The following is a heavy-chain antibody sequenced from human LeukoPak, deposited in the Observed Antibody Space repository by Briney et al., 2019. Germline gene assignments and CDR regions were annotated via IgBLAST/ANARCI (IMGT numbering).Heavy chain of an antibody. D-gene: IGHD3-22*01. CDR3: AKLKYSSGYFDY. J-gene: IGHJ4*02. Sequence: GGSLRLSCAASGLTFSTYAMRWIRQAPGKGLEWVSSIGGGGTTSYADSVKGRFTISRGNSKNTLYLQMNSLRAEDTAVYYCAKLKYSSGYFDYWGQGTLVTVSS. CDR1: GLTFSTYA. V-gene: IGHV3-23*01. CDR2: IGGGGTT.